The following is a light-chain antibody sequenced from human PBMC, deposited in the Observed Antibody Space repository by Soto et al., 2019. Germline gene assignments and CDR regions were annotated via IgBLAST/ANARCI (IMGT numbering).Light chain of an antibody. V-gene: IGLV2-14*01. CDR2: EVS. CDR1: SSDVGGYNY. Sequence: QSALTQPASVSGSPGQSITISCTGTSSDVGGYNYVSWYQHHPGKAPQLMIYEVSNRPSGVSNRFSGSKSGNTASLTISGLQAEDEADYYCSSYTSGTVVFGGGTKLTVL. CDR3: SSYTSGTVV. J-gene: IGLJ2*01.